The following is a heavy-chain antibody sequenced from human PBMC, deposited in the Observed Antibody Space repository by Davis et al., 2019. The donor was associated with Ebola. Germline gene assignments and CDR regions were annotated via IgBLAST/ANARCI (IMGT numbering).Heavy chain of an antibody. D-gene: IGHD4-17*01. J-gene: IGHJ4*02. V-gene: IGHV3-48*01. Sequence: PGGSLRLSCAASGFTFSSYSMNWVRQAPGKGLEWVSYISSSSSTIYYADSVKGRFTISRDNSKNTLYLQMNSLRAEDTAVYYCAKAPLFPTYGDYGDYFDYWGQGTLVTVSS. CDR3: AKAPLFPTYGDYGDYFDY. CDR1: GFTFSSYS. CDR2: ISSSSSTI.